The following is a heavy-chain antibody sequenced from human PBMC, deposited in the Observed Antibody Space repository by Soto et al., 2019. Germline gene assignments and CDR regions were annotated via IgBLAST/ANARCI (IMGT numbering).Heavy chain of an antibody. CDR2: IYDSETT. J-gene: IGHJ5*01. CDR1: SGSISGRDW. CDR3: ARVMIRGFPPRWFDS. V-gene: IGHV4-4*02. D-gene: IGHD3-10*01. Sequence: QAQQQESGPGLVKPSGTLSLTCAMSSGSISGRDWWSWVRQSPGKGLEWLGEIYDSETTNYNPSLRSRVSMSVDDLKKQFSLTLRSVTAADTAVYYCARVMIRGFPPRWFDSWGQGVPVIVSS.